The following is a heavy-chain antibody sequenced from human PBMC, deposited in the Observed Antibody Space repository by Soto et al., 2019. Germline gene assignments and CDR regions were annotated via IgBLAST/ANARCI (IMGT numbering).Heavy chain of an antibody. D-gene: IGHD5-18*01. CDR1: GFTFTSSA. CDR3: AAERDTAMASYYYYGMDV. Sequence: SVKVSCKASGFTFTSSAVQWVRQARGQRLEWIGWIVVGSGNTNYAQKFQERVTITRDMSTSTAYMELSSLRSEDTAVYYCAAERDTAMASYYYYGMDVWGQGTTVTVS. V-gene: IGHV1-58*01. J-gene: IGHJ6*02. CDR2: IVVGSGNT.